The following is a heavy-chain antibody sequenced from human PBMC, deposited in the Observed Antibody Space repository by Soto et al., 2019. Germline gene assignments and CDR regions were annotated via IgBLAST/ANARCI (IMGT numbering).Heavy chain of an antibody. Sequence: SETLSLTCTVSGGSVSSGNYYWSWIRQPPGKGLEWIGYFYYTGSTNYNPSLKSRVTISIDASKNQFSLRLSSVTAADTAVYYCARLNGYCVSTKCHGYY. CDR1: GGSVSSGNYY. CDR2: FYYTGST. D-gene: IGHD2-2*03. V-gene: IGHV4-61*01. J-gene: IGHJ6*01. CDR3: ARLNGYCVSTKCHGYY.